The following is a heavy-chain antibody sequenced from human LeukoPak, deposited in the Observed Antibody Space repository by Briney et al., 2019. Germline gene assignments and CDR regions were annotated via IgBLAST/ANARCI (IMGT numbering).Heavy chain of an antibody. D-gene: IGHD1-26*01. CDR1: GGSISSGGYS. CDR3: AAGFIVGATPHR. CDR2: IYYSGST. Sequence: SETLSLTCAVSGGSISSGGYSWSWIRQPPGKGLEWIGYIYYSGSTNYNPSLKSRVTISVDTSKNQFSLKLSSVTAADTAVYYCAAGFIVGATPHRWGQGTLVTVSS. J-gene: IGHJ1*01. V-gene: IGHV4-61*08.